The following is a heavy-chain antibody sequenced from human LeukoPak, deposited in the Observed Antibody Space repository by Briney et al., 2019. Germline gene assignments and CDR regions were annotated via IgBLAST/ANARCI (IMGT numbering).Heavy chain of an antibody. CDR3: ARSPSYCSGGSCYRTMYYYYGMDV. CDR1: GFTFGSFW. V-gene: IGHV3-7*01. J-gene: IGHJ6*02. Sequence: GGSLRLSCAASGFTFGSFWMTWVRQAPGKGLEWVANIKPDGSEQYYVDSLKGRFTISRDNAKNSLYLQINSLRAEDTAVYYCARSPSYCSGGSCYRTMYYYYGMDVWGQGTTVTVSS. D-gene: IGHD2-15*01. CDR2: IKPDGSEQ.